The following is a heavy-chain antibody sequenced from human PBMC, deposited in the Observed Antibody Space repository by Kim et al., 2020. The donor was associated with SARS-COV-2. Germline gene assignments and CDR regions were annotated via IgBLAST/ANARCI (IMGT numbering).Heavy chain of an antibody. D-gene: IGHD5-18*01. Sequence: GGSLRLSCAASGFAFSSYTLNCVRQAPGKGLEWVSSITDLGTYRGYADSVKGRFTISRDNANNSVYLQMNSLRAEDTAVYYCASDIDVDTDGDYFYVRDVWGQGTTVIVSS. V-gene: IGHV3-21*01. CDR1: GFAFSSYT. J-gene: IGHJ6*02. CDR3: ASDIDVDTDGDYFYVRDV. CDR2: ITDLGTYR.